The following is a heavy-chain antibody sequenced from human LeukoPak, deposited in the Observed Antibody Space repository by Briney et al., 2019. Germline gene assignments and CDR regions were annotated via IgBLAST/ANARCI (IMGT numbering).Heavy chain of an antibody. D-gene: IGHD3-22*01. J-gene: IGHJ4*02. Sequence: SETLSLTCAVYGGSFSGYYWSWIRQPPGKGLEWIGEINHSGSTNYNPSLKSRVTISVDTSKNQFSLKLSSVTAADTAVYYCARLTYYYDSSGYFDYWGQGTLVTVSS. V-gene: IGHV4-34*01. CDR3: ARLTYYYDSSGYFDY. CDR2: INHSGST. CDR1: GGSFSGYY.